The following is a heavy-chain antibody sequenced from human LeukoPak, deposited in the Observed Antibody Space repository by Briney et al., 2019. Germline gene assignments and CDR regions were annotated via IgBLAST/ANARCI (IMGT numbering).Heavy chain of an antibody. Sequence: PGGSLRLSCASSGFTFSRYVLTWVRQAPGKGLEWVSAIGVSGGSTFYADSVKGRFTISRDNSKNTLYLLMNSLRAEDTAVYYCAKSVVNSGTYIPFDSWGQGTLVTVSS. J-gene: IGHJ4*02. CDR1: GFTFSRYV. CDR3: AKSVVNSGTYIPFDS. CDR2: IGVSGGST. D-gene: IGHD1-26*01. V-gene: IGHV3-23*01.